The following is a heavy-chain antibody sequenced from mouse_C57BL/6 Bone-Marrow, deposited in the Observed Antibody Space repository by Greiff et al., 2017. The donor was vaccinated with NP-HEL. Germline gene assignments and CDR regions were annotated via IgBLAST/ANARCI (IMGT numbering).Heavy chain of an antibody. V-gene: IGHV8-12*01. CDR2: IYWDDDK. CDR3: AGYYYGSRGGYFDY. J-gene: IGHJ2*01. Sequence: QVQLKESGPGILQSSQTLSLTCSFSGFSLSTSGMGVSWIRQPSGKGLEWLAHIYWDDDKRYNPSLKSRLTISKDTSRNQVFLKITSVDTADTATYYCAGYYYGSRGGYFDYWGQGTTLTVSS. CDR1: GFSLSTSGMG. D-gene: IGHD1-1*01.